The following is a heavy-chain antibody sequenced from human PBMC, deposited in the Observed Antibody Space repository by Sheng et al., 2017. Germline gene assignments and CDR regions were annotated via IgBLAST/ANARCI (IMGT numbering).Heavy chain of an antibody. J-gene: IGHJ5*02. CDR3: ADIGSFLP. Sequence: EVQLVESGGGLVQPGGSLRLSCEASGFTFSAHYMDWVRQAPGKGWRSLPVFKRELTVTSHNTPHLCEADSTISRDDSQNSLSLAMNSLKTXDTAVYHCADIGSFLPWGQGT. CDR2: FKRELTVTS. V-gene: IGHV3-72*01. D-gene: IGHD1-1*01. CDR1: GFTFSAHY.